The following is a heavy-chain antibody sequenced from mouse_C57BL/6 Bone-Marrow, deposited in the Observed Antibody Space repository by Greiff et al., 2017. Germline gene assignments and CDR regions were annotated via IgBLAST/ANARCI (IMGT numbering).Heavy chain of an antibody. Sequence: QVQLKESGAELARPGASVKLSCKASGYTFTSYGISWVKQRTGQGLEWLGEIYPRSGNTYYNEKFKGKATLTADKSSSTAYMELRSLTSEDSAVYFCASGGYYGSSSYWYFDVWGTGTTVTVSS. CDR2: IYPRSGNT. D-gene: IGHD1-1*01. CDR1: GYTFTSYG. V-gene: IGHV1-81*01. CDR3: ASGGYYGSSSYWYFDV. J-gene: IGHJ1*03.